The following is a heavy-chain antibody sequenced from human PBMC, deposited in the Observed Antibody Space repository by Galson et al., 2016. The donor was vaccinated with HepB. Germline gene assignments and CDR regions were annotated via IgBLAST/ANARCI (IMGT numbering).Heavy chain of an antibody. CDR3: VRPRGHSDGAFDI. D-gene: IGHD3-10*01. Sequence: TLSRTCTVSVGSINSGNYYWSWIRQPAGKGLEWFGRIYTTGTPNHNPSPKSRVTISVDTSTNQFSLQLCSETAADTALFYCVRPRGHSDGAFDIWGQGTMVTVSS. J-gene: IGHJ3*02. V-gene: IGHV4-61*02. CDR1: VGSINSGNYY. CDR2: IYTTGTP.